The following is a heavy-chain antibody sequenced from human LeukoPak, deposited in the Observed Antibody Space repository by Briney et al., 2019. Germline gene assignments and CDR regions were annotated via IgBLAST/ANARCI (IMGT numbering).Heavy chain of an antibody. V-gene: IGHV3-7*04. J-gene: IGHJ4*02. Sequence: GGSLSLSCAASGFTFSSSWMSWVRQAPGKGLEWVANIKQDGSEKYYVDSVKGRFTISRDNAKNSLYLQMNSLRAEDTAVYYCARGQVAATGKALKNWGQGNLVTASS. CDR1: GFTFSSSW. CDR2: IKQDGSEK. CDR3: ARGQVAATGKALKN. D-gene: IGHD6-13*01.